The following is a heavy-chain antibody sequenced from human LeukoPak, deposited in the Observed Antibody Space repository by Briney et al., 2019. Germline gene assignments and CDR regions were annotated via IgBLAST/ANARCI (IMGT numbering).Heavy chain of an antibody. CDR1: GFPFIIHG. CDR2: ISGGDDST. V-gene: IGHV3-23*01. D-gene: IGHD3-16*01. J-gene: IGHJ4*02. CDR3: AKVWWGKRTLDY. Sequence: GGSLRLSCVASGFPFIIHGISWARQAPGKGLEWVSTISGGDDSTYYTDSVRGRSTISRDNSKNTLYLQMNSLRAEDTALYYCAKVWWGKRTLDYWGQGNQVTVSS.